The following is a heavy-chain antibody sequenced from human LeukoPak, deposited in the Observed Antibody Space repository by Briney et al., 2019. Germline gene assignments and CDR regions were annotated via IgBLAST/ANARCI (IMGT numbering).Heavy chain of an antibody. CDR3: ASSPTNYYDSSGYYVGFTN. V-gene: IGHV4-31*03. D-gene: IGHD3-22*01. Sequence: SETLSLTCTVSGGSISSCGYYWSWIRQHPGKGLEWIGYIYYSGSTYYNPSLKSRVTISVDTSKNQFSLKLSSVTAADTAVYYCASSPTNYYDSSGYYVGFTNWGQGTLVTVSS. CDR1: GGSISSCGYY. CDR2: IYYSGST. J-gene: IGHJ4*02.